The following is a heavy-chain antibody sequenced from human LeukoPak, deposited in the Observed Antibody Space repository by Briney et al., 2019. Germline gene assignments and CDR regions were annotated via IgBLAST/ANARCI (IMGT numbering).Heavy chain of an antibody. CDR2: ISTYNANT. D-gene: IGHD3-22*01. V-gene: IGHV1-18*01. J-gene: IGHJ4*02. Sequence: ASVKVSCTASGYTFTSYGISWVRQAPGQGLEWMGWISTYNANTHYAKNLQGRVTMTTDTSAGTAYMELRSLRSDDTAVYYCARDGDYYDSSPYDYWGQGTLVTVSS. CDR3: ARDGDYYDSSPYDY. CDR1: GYTFTSYG.